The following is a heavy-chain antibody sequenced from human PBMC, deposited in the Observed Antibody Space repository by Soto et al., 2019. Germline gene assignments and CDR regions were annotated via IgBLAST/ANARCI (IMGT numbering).Heavy chain of an antibody. CDR3: ARNLDEGDIWFGELWGAFDI. CDR2: IYYSGST. J-gene: IGHJ3*02. Sequence: SETLSLTCTVSGGSISSGGYYWSWIRQHPGKGLEWIGYIYYSGSTYYNPSLKSRVTISVDTSKNQFSLKLSSVTAADTAVYYCARNLDEGDIWFGELWGAFDIWGQGTMVTVSS. D-gene: IGHD3-10*01. CDR1: GGSISSGGYY. V-gene: IGHV4-31*03.